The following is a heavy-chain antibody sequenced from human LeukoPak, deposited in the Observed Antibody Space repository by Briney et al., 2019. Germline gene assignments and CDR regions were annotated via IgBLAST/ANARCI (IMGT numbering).Heavy chain of an antibody. V-gene: IGHV3-21*01. J-gene: IGHJ4*02. D-gene: IGHD6-19*01. CDR3: ARLPAVAGAYVEDY. CDR2: ISSSGSHI. CDR1: GFTFSTYD. Sequence: GGSLRLSCAASGFTFSTYDMNWVRQAPGKGLEWVSSISSSGSHIFYADSVKGRFTISRDNAKNSLYLQMNSLRAEDTAVYYCARLPAVAGAYVEDYWGQGTLVTVSP.